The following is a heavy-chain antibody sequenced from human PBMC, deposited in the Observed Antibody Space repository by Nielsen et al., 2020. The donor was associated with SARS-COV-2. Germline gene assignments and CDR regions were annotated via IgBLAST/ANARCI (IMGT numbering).Heavy chain of an antibody. J-gene: IGHJ4*02. CDR1: GFTFRNYG. V-gene: IGHV3-33*08. CDR3: VRGGSRRSFDY. CDR2: IWYDGTNT. Sequence: GESLKISCAASGFTFRNYGMHWVRQAPGKGLEWVAVIWYDGTNTYYTDSVKGRFTISRDTSKNTLFLQMNSLRAEDTAVYYCVRGGSRRSFDYWGQGTLVTVSS. D-gene: IGHD2-15*01.